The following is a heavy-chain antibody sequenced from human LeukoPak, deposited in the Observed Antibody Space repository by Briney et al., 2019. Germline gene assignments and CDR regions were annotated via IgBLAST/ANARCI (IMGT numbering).Heavy chain of an antibody. CDR2: IWYDGSNK. V-gene: IGHV3-33*01. D-gene: IGHD2-15*01. CDR1: GFTFSSYG. J-gene: IGHJ4*02. Sequence: GGSLRLSCAASGFTFSSYGMHWVRQAPGKGLEWVAVIWYDGSNKYYADSVKGRFTISKDNSKNTLYLQMNSLRAEDTAVYYCARDLGYCSGGSCYPRGFDYWGQGTLVTVSS. CDR3: ARDLGYCSGGSCYPRGFDY.